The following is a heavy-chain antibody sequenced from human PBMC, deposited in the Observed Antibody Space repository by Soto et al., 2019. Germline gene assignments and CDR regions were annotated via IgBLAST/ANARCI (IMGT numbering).Heavy chain of an antibody. V-gene: IGHV4-4*02. D-gene: IGHD3-10*01. CDR3: ARAEGLRGGDYYGMDV. J-gene: IGHJ6*02. Sequence: QVQLQESGPGLVKPSGTLSLTCAVSGGSISSSNWWSWVRQPPGKGLEWIGEIYHSGSTNYNPSLKSGVTISVDKSKNQFPLKLSSVTAADTAVYYCARAEGLRGGDYYGMDVWGQGTTVTVSS. CDR1: GGSISSSNW. CDR2: IYHSGST.